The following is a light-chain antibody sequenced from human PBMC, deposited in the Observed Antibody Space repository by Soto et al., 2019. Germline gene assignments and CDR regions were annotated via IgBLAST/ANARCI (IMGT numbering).Light chain of an antibody. CDR1: QTISSW. V-gene: IGKV1-5*03. CDR2: KAS. Sequence: DIQMTPSPSTLSGSVGDRVTITFRASQTISSWLAWYQQKPGKAPKLLIYKASTLKSGVPSRFSGSGSGTEFTLTISSLQPDDFATYYCQHYSSYSEAFGQGTKVDIK. CDR3: QHYSSYSEA. J-gene: IGKJ1*01.